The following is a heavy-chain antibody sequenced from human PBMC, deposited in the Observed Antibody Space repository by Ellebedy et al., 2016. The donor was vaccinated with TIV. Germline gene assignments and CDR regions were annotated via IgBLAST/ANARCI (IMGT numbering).Heavy chain of an antibody. Sequence: KLQGRVTMTTDTSTSTAYMELRSLRSDDTAVYYCARDGAYSSGPGEYDAFDIWGQGTMVTVSS. J-gene: IGHJ3*02. D-gene: IGHD6-19*01. CDR3: ARDGAYSSGPGEYDAFDI. V-gene: IGHV1-18*01.